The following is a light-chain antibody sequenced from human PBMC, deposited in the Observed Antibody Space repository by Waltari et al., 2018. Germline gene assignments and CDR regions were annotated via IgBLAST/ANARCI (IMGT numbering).Light chain of an antibody. Sequence: EIVLTQSPATLSLSPGERATLSCRASQSVSSYLAWYQQKPVQAPRLLIYDASKRATDIPARFSGSGSGTDFILTISSLEPEDFAVYYCQQRSNWPPRVTFGPGTKVDIK. CDR1: QSVSSY. CDR3: QQRSNWPPRVT. J-gene: IGKJ3*01. CDR2: DAS. V-gene: IGKV3-11*01.